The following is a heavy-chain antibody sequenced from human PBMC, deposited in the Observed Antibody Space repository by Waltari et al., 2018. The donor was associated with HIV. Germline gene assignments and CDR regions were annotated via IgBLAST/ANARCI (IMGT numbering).Heavy chain of an antibody. Sequence: QVQLQQWGAGLLKPSETLSLTCAVYGGSFSGYYWSWIRQPPGKGLEWIGEINHSGSTNYNPSLKSRVTISVDTSKNQFSLKLSSVTAADTAVYYCARGRGIAVGDTYYYYGMDVWGQGTTVTVSS. CDR1: GGSFSGYY. CDR3: ARGRGIAVGDTYYYYGMDV. J-gene: IGHJ6*02. D-gene: IGHD6-19*01. CDR2: INHSGST. V-gene: IGHV4-34*01.